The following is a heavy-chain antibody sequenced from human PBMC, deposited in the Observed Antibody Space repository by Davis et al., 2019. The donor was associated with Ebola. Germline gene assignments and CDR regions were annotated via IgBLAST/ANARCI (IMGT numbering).Heavy chain of an antibody. J-gene: IGHJ5*02. D-gene: IGHD6-13*01. CDR3: ARGLGMGWFDP. CDR2: INHGGIT. CDR1: GGSFSGYY. V-gene: IGHV4-34*01. Sequence: SETLSLTCAVYGGSFSGYYWIWIRQSPGKGLEWIGEINHGGITNYNASLKGRVIISLDTAKNQLSLKVTSVTAADTAVYYCARGLGMGWFDPWGQGTLVTVSS.